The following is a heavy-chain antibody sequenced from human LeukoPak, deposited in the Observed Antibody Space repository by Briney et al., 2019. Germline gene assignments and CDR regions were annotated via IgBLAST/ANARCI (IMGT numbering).Heavy chain of an antibody. D-gene: IGHD6-19*01. CDR1: GYTFTEFY. V-gene: IGHV1-2*02. Sequence: PSVTASCKLSGYTFTEFYMEWGRRAPGRGHEWMGWINVNMGAPTYARKFRDGATRTRDTTISTAYMELSRLRSDDTAVYYCARDQRRIAGDGYSSGWYSYWFDPWGQGTLVTVSS. CDR2: INVNMGAP. CDR3: ARDQRRIAGDGYSSGWYSYWFDP. J-gene: IGHJ5*02.